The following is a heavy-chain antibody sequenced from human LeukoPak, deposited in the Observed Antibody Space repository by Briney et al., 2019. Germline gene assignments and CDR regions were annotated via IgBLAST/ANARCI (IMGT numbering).Heavy chain of an antibody. CDR3: ARHEIFSGSCPDY. D-gene: IGHD3-10*01. CDR2: IDPSDSYT. CDR1: GYSFTSYW. Sequence: PGESLKISCQGSGYSFTSYWIGWVRQMPGKGLEWMGRIDPSDSYTNYSPSFQGHVTISADKSISTAYLQWSSLKASDTAMYYCARHEIFSGSCPDYWGQGTLVTVSS. J-gene: IGHJ4*02. V-gene: IGHV5-10-1*01.